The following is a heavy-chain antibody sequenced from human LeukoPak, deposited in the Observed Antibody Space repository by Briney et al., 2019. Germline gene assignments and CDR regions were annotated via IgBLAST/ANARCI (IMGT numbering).Heavy chain of an antibody. CDR2: ISSSSRAT. J-gene: IGHJ5*02. Sequence: GGSLRLSCTASGFTFSNYHMTWVRQAPGKGLEWVSYISSSSRATYYADSVKGRFTISRDSAKNSLYLQMNSLTDEDTAVYYCAAYSNYAYSFDPWGQGTLVTVSS. D-gene: IGHD4-11*01. CDR3: AAYSNYAYSFDP. V-gene: IGHV3-48*02. CDR1: GFTFSNYH.